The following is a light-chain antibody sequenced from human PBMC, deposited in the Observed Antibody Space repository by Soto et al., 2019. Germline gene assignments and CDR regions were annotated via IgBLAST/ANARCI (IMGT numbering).Light chain of an antibody. CDR2: EVH. V-gene: IGLV2-14*01. CDR3: NSYTSRYTLV. CDR1: SSDVGGYNY. J-gene: IGLJ1*01. Sequence: QSVLTQPASVSGSPGQSITISCTGTSSDVGGYNYVSWYQHHPGKAPKLLIYEVHKRPSEVSNRFSGSKSGNTASLTISGLQPEDEADYYCNSYTSRYTLVLGTGTKVTVL.